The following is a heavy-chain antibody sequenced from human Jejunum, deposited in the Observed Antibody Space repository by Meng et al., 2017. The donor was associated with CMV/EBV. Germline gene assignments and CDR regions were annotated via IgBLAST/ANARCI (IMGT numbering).Heavy chain of an antibody. V-gene: IGHV4-39*07. J-gene: IGHJ4*02. CDR2: IHYSGIA. CDR3: ATTDPTYGGNYYFDY. Sequence: SIRSSSYYWGWVRQSPGKGLEWIGSIHYSGIAYYNPSLTSRATISLDTSKNQFSLKLTSVTAADTAVYYCATTDPTYGGNYYFDYWGQGTLVPSPQ. CDR1: SIRSSSYY. D-gene: IGHD4-23*01.